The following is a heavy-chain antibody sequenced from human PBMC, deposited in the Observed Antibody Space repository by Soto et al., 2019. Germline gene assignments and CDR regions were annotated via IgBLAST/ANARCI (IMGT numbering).Heavy chain of an antibody. J-gene: IGHJ3*01. CDR3: AKGFIVVVTVLRPDDAFDV. CDR1: GFTFGNYG. CDR2: ISGGGGST. V-gene: IGHV3-23*01. Sequence: DVQLLESGGGLVQPGWSLRLSCAASGFTFGNYGINWVRQAPGKGLEWVSGISGGGGSTYYADSVKGRFTVSRDPSKNSVFLEMNTLRAEDTAVYYCAKGFIVVVTVLRPDDAFDVWGQGTLVTVSS. D-gene: IGHD2-21*02.